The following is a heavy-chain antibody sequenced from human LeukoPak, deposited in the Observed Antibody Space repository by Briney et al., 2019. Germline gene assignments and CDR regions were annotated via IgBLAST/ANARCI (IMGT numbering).Heavy chain of an antibody. J-gene: IGHJ1*01. CDR1: GGXFSGYY. CDR2: INHSGST. D-gene: IGHD3-10*01. V-gene: IGHV4-34*01. CDR3: ARGYGSGSYRYFQH. Sequence: SETLSLTCAVYGGXFSGYYCSWIRQPPGKGLEWIGEINHSGSTNYNPSLKSRVTISVDTSKNQFSLKLSSVTAADTAVYYCARGYGSGSYRYFQHWGQGTLVTVSS.